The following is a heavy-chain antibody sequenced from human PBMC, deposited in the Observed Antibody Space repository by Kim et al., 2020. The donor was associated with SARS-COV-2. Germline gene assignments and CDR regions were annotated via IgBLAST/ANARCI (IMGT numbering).Heavy chain of an antibody. CDR3: ARYGMDV. J-gene: IGHJ6*02. V-gene: IGHV3-23*01. CDR2: RGGRT. Sequence: RGGRTYYADSVKGRFTISRDNSKNALYLQMNSLRAEDTAVYYCARYGMDVWGQGTTVTVSS.